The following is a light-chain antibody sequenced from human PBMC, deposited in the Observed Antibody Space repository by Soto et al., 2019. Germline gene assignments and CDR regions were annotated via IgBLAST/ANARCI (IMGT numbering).Light chain of an antibody. CDR1: SSDVGFYNF. Sequence: QSALAQPPSASGSPGQSLTISCTGTSSDVGFYNFVSWYQQRPGKAPKLVIYEVTKRPSGVPDRFSGSKSGSTASLTVSGLQADDEADYYRASYAGTKLFVFGSGTKVTVL. V-gene: IGLV2-8*01. J-gene: IGLJ1*01. CDR3: ASYAGTKLFV. CDR2: EVT.